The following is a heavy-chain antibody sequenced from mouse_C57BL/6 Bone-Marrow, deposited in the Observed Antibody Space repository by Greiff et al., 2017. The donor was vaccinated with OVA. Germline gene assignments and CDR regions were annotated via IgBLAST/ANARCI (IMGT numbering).Heavy chain of an antibody. V-gene: IGHV1-4*01. J-gene: IGHJ3*01. CDR3: ARGVYDGYYVWFAY. CDR1: GYTFTSYT. Sequence: VQLQQSGAELARPGASVKMSCKASGYTFTSYTMHWVKQRPGQGLEWIGYINPSSGYTKYNQKFKDKATLTADKSSSTAYMQLSSLTSEDSAVYFCARGVYDGYYVWFAYWGQGTLVTVSA. CDR2: INPSSGYT. D-gene: IGHD2-3*01.